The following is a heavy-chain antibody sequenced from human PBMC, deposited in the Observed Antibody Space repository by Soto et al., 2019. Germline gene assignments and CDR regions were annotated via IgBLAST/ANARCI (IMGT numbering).Heavy chain of an antibody. CDR1: GFSLRNARMG. J-gene: IGHJ6*03. D-gene: IGHD3-22*01. Sequence: QVTLKESGPVLVKPTETLTLTCTVSGFSLRNARMGVSWIRQPPGKALEWLAHILSSDEKSYNTSLKGRVTLSKDTSKSQVVLTMTYVGPVDTATYFCARMLAVNYYYYYVDVWGEGTTVTVSS. V-gene: IGHV2-26*01. CDR3: ARMLAVNYYYYYVDV. CDR2: ILSSDEK.